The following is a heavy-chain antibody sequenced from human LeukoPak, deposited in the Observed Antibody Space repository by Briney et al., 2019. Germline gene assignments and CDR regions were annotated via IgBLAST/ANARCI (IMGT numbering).Heavy chain of an antibody. CDR1: GFIFSSYA. CDR2: ISGSGGST. D-gene: IGHD6-13*01. Sequence: GGSLRLSCAASGFIFSSYAMSWVRQAPGKGLEWVSAISGSGGSTYYADSVKGRFTISRDNSKNTLYLQMNSLRAEDTAVYYCAKSRYSSSWYYFDYWGQGTLVTVSS. CDR3: AKSRYSSSWYYFDY. V-gene: IGHV3-23*01. J-gene: IGHJ4*02.